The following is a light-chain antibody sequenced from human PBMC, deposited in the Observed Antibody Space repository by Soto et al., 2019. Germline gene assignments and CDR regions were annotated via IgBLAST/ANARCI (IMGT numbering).Light chain of an antibody. CDR1: SSDVGDYNY. Sequence: QSALTQPPSASGSPGQSVTISCTGTSSDVGDYNYASWYQQHPGKAPKLMIYEVSKRPSGVPDRFSGSKAGNTASLTVSGLQAEDEADYYCSSYAGSNNYVFGTGTKLTVL. CDR3: SSYAGSNNYV. CDR2: EVS. J-gene: IGLJ1*01. V-gene: IGLV2-8*01.